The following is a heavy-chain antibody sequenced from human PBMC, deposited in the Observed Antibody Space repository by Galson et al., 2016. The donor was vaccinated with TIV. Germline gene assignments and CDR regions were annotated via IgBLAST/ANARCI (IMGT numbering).Heavy chain of an antibody. Sequence: LSLTCTVSGGSISSYYWTWIRQPPGKGLEWIGYVYYTGNTNYNPSLKNRVTMSVDTSKNQFSLKLNSVAAADTAVYFCARVDYSGSGTAFDSWGQGTLVTVSS. CDR2: VYYTGNT. CDR3: ARVDYSGSGTAFDS. CDR1: GGSISSYY. D-gene: IGHD3-10*01. V-gene: IGHV4-59*01. J-gene: IGHJ4*02.